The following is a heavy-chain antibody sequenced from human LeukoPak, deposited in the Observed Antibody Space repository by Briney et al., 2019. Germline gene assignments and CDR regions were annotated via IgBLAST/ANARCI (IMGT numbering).Heavy chain of an antibody. J-gene: IGHJ6*03. CDR1: GFTFSSYG. V-gene: IGHV3-30*02. CDR2: IRYDGSNK. CDR3: ARVAGTDYYYYYYMDV. Sequence: GGSLRLSCAASGFTFSSYGMHWVRQAPGKGLEWVAFIRYDGSNKYYADSVKGRFTISRDNSKNTLYLQMNSLRAEDTAVYHCARVAGTDYYYYYYMDVWGKGTTVTVSS. D-gene: IGHD6-19*01.